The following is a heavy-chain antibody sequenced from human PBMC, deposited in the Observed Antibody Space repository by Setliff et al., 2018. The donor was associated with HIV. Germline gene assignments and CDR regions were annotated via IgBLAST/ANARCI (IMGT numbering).Heavy chain of an antibody. Sequence: PSETLSLTCTVSGGSIRSHYWSWIRQPPGKRLEWIGYIYYSGNTDYNPPLKSRVTISVDTSKNLFSLKVNSVTAADTAVYYCARHSCGTTACYGPDMWGPGTMVTVSS. D-gene: IGHD2-15*01. CDR2: IYYSGNT. J-gene: IGHJ3*02. CDR1: GGSIRSHY. V-gene: IGHV4-59*08. CDR3: ARHSCGTTACYGPDM.